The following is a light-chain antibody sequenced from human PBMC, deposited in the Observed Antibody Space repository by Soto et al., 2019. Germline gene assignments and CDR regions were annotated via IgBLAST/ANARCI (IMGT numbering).Light chain of an antibody. CDR1: QDISNY. V-gene: IGKV1-33*01. J-gene: IGKJ3*01. Sequence: DLLMTQSPSSLSATVADRVTITCQASQDISNYLNWYQQKPGKAPKLLIYDASNLETGVPSRFSGSGSGTDFTFTISSLQPEDIATYYGQQYDNLFFTFGPGTKVDIK. CDR3: QQYDNLFFT. CDR2: DAS.